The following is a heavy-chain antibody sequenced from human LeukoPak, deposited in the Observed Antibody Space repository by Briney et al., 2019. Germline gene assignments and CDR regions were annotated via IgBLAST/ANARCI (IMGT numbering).Heavy chain of an antibody. CDR2: INHSGST. V-gene: IGHV4-34*01. Sequence: SETLSLTCAVYGGSFSGYYWSWIRQPPGKGLEWIGEINHSGSTNYNPSLKSRVTISVDTSKNQFSLKLSSVTAAGTAVYYCARGLAYYDYVWGSYRLPSGAFDIWGQGTMVTVSS. D-gene: IGHD3-16*02. J-gene: IGHJ3*02. CDR1: GGSFSGYY. CDR3: ARGLAYYDYVWGSYRLPSGAFDI.